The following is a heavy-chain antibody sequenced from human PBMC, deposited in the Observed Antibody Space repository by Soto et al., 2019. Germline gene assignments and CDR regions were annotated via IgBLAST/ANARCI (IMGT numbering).Heavy chain of an antibody. CDR2: ISGSGGST. D-gene: IGHD6-6*01. V-gene: IGHV3-23*01. CDR1: GFTFSSYA. J-gene: IGHJ4*02. CDR3: ANTPQSRSSSLVVDY. Sequence: LRLSCAASGFTFSSYAMSWVRQAPGKGLEWVSAISGSGGSTYYADSVKGRFTISRDNSKNTLYLQMNSLRAEDTAVYYCANTPQSRSSSLVVDYWGQGTLVTVSS.